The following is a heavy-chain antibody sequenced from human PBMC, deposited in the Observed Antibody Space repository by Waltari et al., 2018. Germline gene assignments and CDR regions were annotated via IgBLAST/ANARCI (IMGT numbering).Heavy chain of an antibody. CDR1: GFTLGNYG. CDR3: AREYSRICFHALEG. V-gene: IGHV3-33*05. D-gene: IGHD6-13*01. CDR2: IQYDGSIK. Sequence: QVHVVESGGGVVQPGGSVRLSCAASGFTLGNYGMHWVRQAPGKGLEWVAVIQYDGSIKNYADSVKGRFTISRENSKSTLYLEMKSLRAEDTAVYYCAREYSRICFHALEGWGQGTAVTVSS. J-gene: IGHJ6*02.